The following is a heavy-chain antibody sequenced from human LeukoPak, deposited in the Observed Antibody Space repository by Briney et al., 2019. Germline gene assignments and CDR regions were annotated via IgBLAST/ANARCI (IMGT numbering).Heavy chain of an antibody. D-gene: IGHD2-15*01. Sequence: QPGGSLRLSCAASGFNFSNYGMHWVRQAPGKGMEWVAVIWFDGSKTYYGDSVKGRFTISRDNSKNTLFLQMHSLRAEDTAVYYCEKDCGGSCYYWGQGSLVTVSS. CDR3: EKDCGGSCYY. V-gene: IGHV3-33*06. J-gene: IGHJ4*02. CDR2: IWFDGSKT. CDR1: GFNFSNYG.